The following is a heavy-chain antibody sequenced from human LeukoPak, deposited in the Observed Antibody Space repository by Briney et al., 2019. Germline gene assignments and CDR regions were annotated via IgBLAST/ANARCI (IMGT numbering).Heavy chain of an antibody. D-gene: IGHD2-2*01. CDR2: ILNDERNK. Sequence: PGRSLRLSCVASGFTFSSYGMQWVRQAPGKGLEWVAVILNDERNKWYADSVKGRFTTSRDNSKNTLYLQMNSLRAEDTAVYYCAKDHCSSTSCPFDYWGQGTLVTVSS. CDR3: AKDHCSSTSCPFDY. V-gene: IGHV3-30*18. J-gene: IGHJ4*02. CDR1: GFTFSSYG.